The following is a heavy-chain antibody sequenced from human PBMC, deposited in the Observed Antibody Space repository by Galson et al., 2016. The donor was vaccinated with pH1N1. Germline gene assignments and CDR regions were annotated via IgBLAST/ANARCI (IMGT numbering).Heavy chain of an antibody. Sequence: SLRLSCAASGFIFDDYAMYWVRHAPGKGLEWVAGISWHSENIGYADSVEGRFTISRDNAKNSLYLQMDSLRTEDTALYYCVKSESALASGFDFWGQGALVSVSS. CDR2: ISWHSENI. V-gene: IGHV3-9*01. CDR1: GFIFDDYA. CDR3: VKSESALASGFDF. D-gene: IGHD1-1*01. J-gene: IGHJ4*02.